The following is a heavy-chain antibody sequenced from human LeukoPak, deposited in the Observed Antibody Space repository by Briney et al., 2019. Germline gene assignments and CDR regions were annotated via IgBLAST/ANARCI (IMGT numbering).Heavy chain of an antibody. V-gene: IGHV3-53*01. CDR3: ARVEVGAFYYYYYMDV. CDR2: IYSGGST. J-gene: IGHJ6*03. D-gene: IGHD1-26*01. Sequence: ETLSLTCAVYGGSFSAYYWSWIRQPPGKGLEWVSVIYSGGSTYYADSVKGRFTISRDNSKNTLYLQMNSLRAEDTAVYYCARVEVGAFYYYYYMDVWGKGTTVTISS. CDR1: GGSFSAYY.